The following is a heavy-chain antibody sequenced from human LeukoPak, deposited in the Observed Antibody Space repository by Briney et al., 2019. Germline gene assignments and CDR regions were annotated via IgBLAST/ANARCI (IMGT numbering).Heavy chain of an antibody. Sequence: PSETLSLTCTVSGYSISSGYYWGWIRQPPGKGLEWIGSIYHSGSTYYNPSLKSRVTISVDTSKNQFSLKLISVTAADTAAYYCARAISTVAGGGTFDYWGQGTLVTVSS. J-gene: IGHJ4*02. D-gene: IGHD6-19*01. V-gene: IGHV4-38-2*02. CDR2: IYHSGST. CDR3: ARAISTVAGGGTFDY. CDR1: GYSISSGYY.